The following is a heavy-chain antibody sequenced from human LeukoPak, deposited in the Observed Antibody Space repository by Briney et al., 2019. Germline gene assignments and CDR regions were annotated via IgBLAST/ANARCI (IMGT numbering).Heavy chain of an antibody. V-gene: IGHV3-15*01. J-gene: IGHJ4*02. Sequence: ETLSLTCAVYGGSFSGYYWSWVRQAPGKGLEWVGRIKSKTDGGTTDYAAPVKGRFTISRDDSKNTLYLQMNSLKTEDTAVYYCTTVGYSYGYWDHWGQGTLVTVSS. D-gene: IGHD5-18*01. CDR1: GGSFSGYY. CDR2: IKSKTDGGTT. CDR3: TTVGYSYGYWDH.